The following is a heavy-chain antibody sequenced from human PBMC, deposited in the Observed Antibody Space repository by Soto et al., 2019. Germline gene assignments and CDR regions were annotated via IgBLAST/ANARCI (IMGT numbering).Heavy chain of an antibody. D-gene: IGHD2-15*01. CDR2: IYYSGST. CDR3: ARVPCSGGSCYSRPGIHYYYYHGMDV. Sequence: LSETLSLTCTVSGGSISSYYWSWIRQPPGKGLEWIGYIYYSGSTNYNPSLKSRVTISVDTSKNQFSLKLSSVTAADTAVYYCARVPCSGGSCYSRPGIHYYYYHGMDVRGQGTTVTVSS. CDR1: GGSISSYY. J-gene: IGHJ6*02. V-gene: IGHV4-59*01.